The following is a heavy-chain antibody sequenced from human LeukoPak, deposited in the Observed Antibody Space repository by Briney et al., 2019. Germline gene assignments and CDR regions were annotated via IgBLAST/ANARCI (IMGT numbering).Heavy chain of an antibody. V-gene: IGHV3-23*01. Sequence: GGSLRLSCATSGFTFSNYAMSWVRQAPGKGLDWVSTTSGSGSNTYYADSVEGRFAISRDNSKNTLYLQMNSLRAEDTAVYYCAKDPSIAGTAEYFDYWGQGTLVTVSS. CDR3: AKDPSIAGTAEYFDY. CDR1: GFTFSNYA. D-gene: IGHD6-6*01. J-gene: IGHJ4*02. CDR2: TSGSGSNT.